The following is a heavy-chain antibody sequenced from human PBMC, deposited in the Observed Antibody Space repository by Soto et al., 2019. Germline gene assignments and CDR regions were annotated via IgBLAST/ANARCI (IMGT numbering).Heavy chain of an antibody. CDR2: MSSSSSYI. Sequence: EVQLVESGGGLVKPGGSLRLSCAASGFTFRSYSMNWVRQAPGKGLEWVSSMSSSSSYIYYADSVKGRFTISRDNAKNSLYLQMNSLRAEDPAVYYCARDIEQWLGQFDYWGQGTLVTVSS. V-gene: IGHV3-21*01. D-gene: IGHD6-19*01. CDR1: GFTFRSYS. J-gene: IGHJ4*02. CDR3: ARDIEQWLGQFDY.